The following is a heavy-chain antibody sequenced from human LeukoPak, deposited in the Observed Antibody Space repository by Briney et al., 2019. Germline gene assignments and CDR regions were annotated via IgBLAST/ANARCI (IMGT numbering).Heavy chain of an antibody. V-gene: IGHV3-21*01. Sequence: GGSLRLSCAASGFTFSSYSMNWVRQAPGKGLKWVSSISSSSSYIYYADSVKGRFTISRDNAKNSLYLQMNSLRAEDTAVYYCARDHPHDSSGYYNFDYWGQGTLVTVSS. CDR1: GFTFSSYS. D-gene: IGHD3-22*01. CDR3: ARDHPHDSSGYYNFDY. CDR2: ISSSSSYI. J-gene: IGHJ4*02.